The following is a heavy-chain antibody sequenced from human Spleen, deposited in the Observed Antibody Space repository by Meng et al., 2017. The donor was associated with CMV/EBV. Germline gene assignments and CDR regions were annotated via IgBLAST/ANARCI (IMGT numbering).Heavy chain of an antibody. Sequence: GGSLRLSCVASGFTFENNAMHWVRQAPGEGLEWVAFIWYDGDNKFYADSVKGRFTISRDNSKNTLYLQMNSLRADDTAVYYCARGRQGGLFNNYFDSWGQGTLVTVSS. CDR1: GFTFENNA. CDR2: IWYDGDNK. D-gene: IGHD1-26*01. J-gene: IGHJ4*02. CDR3: ARGRQGGLFNNYFDS. V-gene: IGHV3-33*01.